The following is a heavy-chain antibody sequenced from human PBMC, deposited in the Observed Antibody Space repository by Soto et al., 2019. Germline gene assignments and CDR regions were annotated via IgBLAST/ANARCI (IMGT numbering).Heavy chain of an antibody. CDR1: GYSITNYA. CDR3: ARGIRVATPADYSLDS. CDR2: LNHDNGKT. V-gene: IGHV1-3*01. Sequence: ASVKVSCKTSGYSITNYAIHWLRRAPGQRLEWTGCLNHDNGKTTYSQNFPGRVPITRDTSARTLYMAATSLRSEDTALYSCARGIRVATPADYSLDSWGQATLVTVSS. J-gene: IGHJ4*02. D-gene: IGHD2-8*02.